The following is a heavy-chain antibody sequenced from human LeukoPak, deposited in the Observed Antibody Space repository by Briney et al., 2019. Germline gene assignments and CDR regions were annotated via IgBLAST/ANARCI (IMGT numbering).Heavy chain of an antibody. V-gene: IGHV3-7*05. J-gene: IGHJ6*02. CDR1: GFTFSDYW. CDR2: IKHDGSDK. CDR3: ARGLDV. Sequence: GGSLRLSCEASGFTFSDYWMSWVRQAPGKGLEWVANIKHDGSDKYYVDSVKGRFTISRDNAKNSLHLQMNSLRAEDTAVYYCARGLDVWGQGTTVTVSS.